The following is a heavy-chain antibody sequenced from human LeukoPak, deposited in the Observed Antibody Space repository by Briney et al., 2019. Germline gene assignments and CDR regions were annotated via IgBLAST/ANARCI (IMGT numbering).Heavy chain of an antibody. V-gene: IGHV4-39*07. D-gene: IGHD2-15*01. Sequence: SETLSLTCTVPGGSISSSSYYWGWIRQPPGKGLEWIGSIYYSGSTYYNPSLKSRVTISVDTSKNQFSLKLSSVTAADTAVYYCARASRGGSCDYWGQGTLVTVSS. J-gene: IGHJ4*02. CDR3: ARASRGGSCDY. CDR1: GGSISSSSYY. CDR2: IYYSGST.